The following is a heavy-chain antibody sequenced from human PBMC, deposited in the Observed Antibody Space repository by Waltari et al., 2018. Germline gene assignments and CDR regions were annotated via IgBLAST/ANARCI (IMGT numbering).Heavy chain of an antibody. V-gene: IGHV4-34*01. CDR1: GGSFRGYY. D-gene: IGHD7-27*01. CDR2: INHSGST. Sequence: QVQLQQWGAGLLKPSETLSLTCAVYGGSFRGYYWSWIRQPPGKGLEWIGEINHSGSTNYNPSLKSRVTISVDTSKNQFSLKLSSVTAADTAVYYCARGLKLGIDYWGQGTLVTVSS. J-gene: IGHJ4*02. CDR3: ARGLKLGIDY.